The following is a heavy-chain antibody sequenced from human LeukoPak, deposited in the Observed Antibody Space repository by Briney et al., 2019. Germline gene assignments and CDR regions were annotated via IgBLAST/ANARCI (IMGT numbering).Heavy chain of an antibody. CDR2: ISSSSSHI. Sequence: GGSLRLPCAASGFTFSSYSMNWVRQAPGKGLEWVSSISSSSSHIYYADSVKGRFTISRDNAKNSLYLQMNSLRAEDTAVYYCARGDYDFWSGHPDAFDIWGQGTMVTVSS. V-gene: IGHV3-21*01. D-gene: IGHD3-3*01. CDR3: ARGDYDFWSGHPDAFDI. J-gene: IGHJ3*02. CDR1: GFTFSSYS.